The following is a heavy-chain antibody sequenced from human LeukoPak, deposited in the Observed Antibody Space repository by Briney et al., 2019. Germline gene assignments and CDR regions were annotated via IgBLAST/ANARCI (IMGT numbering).Heavy chain of an antibody. J-gene: IGHJ4*02. CDR2: ISRSSTYI. V-gene: IGHV3-21*04. CDR3: AKGDSSSSVPYFDY. Sequence: GGSLRLSCAASGFTFSSYNMNWVRQAPGKGLEWVSSISRSSTYIYYADSVKGRFTISRDNSKNTLYLQMNSLRAEDTAVYYCAKGDSSSSVPYFDYWGQGTLVTVSS. CDR1: GFTFSSYN. D-gene: IGHD6-13*01.